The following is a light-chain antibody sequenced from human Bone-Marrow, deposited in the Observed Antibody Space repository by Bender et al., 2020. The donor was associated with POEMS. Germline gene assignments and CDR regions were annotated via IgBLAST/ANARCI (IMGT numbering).Light chain of an antibody. J-gene: IGLJ1*01. CDR1: SSDVGGFNY. Sequence: QSALTQPASVSGSPGQSITISCTGSSSDVGGFNYVSWYQQHPGKAPKVMIYDVTNRPSGVSDRFSGSKSGNTASLTISGLQAEDEADYYCSSYTAGSKLFGTGTKVTVV. CDR2: DVT. CDR3: SSYTAGSKL. V-gene: IGLV2-14*03.